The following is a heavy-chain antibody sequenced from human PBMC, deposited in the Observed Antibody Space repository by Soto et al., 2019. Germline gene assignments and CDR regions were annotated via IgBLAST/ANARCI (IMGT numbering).Heavy chain of an antibody. V-gene: IGHV6-1*01. CDR1: GDSVSSNSAA. Sequence: PSQTLSLTCAISGDSVSSNSAAWNWIRQSPSRGLEWLGRTYYKSKWFHDYAFSVKGRITIDADPSKNQVSLQLSSVTPEDTALYFCARDKSPYDITGEPRFDPWGQGTQVTVSS. CDR2: TYYKSKWFH. J-gene: IGHJ5*02. D-gene: IGHD3-22*01. CDR3: ARDKSPYDITGEPRFDP.